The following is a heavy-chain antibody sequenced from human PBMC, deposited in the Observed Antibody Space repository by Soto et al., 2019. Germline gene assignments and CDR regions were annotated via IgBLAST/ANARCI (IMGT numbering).Heavy chain of an antibody. V-gene: IGHV3-21*01. Sequence: EVQLVESGGGLVKPGGSLRLSCAASGFTFSSYSMNWVRQAPGKGLEWVSSISSGSDYIFYADSVKGRFTISRDNAKXXXXXXXXSLXXXXXXXXXXXRXXXGDAFNVWGQGTVVTVSS. J-gene: IGHJ3*01. CDR3: XRXXXGDAFNV. CDR2: ISSGSDYI. CDR1: GFTFSSYS.